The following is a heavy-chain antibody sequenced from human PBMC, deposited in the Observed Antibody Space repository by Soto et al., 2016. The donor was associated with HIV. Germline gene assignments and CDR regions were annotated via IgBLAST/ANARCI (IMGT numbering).Heavy chain of an antibody. D-gene: IGHD3-10*01. J-gene: IGHJ1*01. CDR3: ARDLGEWLDEYFQH. V-gene: IGHV3-30*14. Sequence: VQLVESGGGVVQPGRSVRLSCAASGFTFSSYAMHWVRQAPGKGLEWVAVISFDGIDTYYTDSVKGRFIISRDNSKNTLYLQMNSLRAEDTAVYYCARDLGEWLDEYFQHWGQGTLVTVSS. CDR1: GFTFSSYA. CDR2: ISFDGIDT.